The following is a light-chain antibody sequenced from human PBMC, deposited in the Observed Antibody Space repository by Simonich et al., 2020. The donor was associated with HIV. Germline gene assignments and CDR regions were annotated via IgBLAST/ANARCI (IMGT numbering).Light chain of an antibody. CDR1: QGISSY. CDR3: QQYYVYPLA. V-gene: IGKV1-8*01. Sequence: IQMTQSPSSLSASVGDRVTITCLASQGISSYLAWYHQKPGKVPKLLIYAASTLQSGVPSRFSGSGSGTDFTLTISSLQSEDFATYYCQQYYVYPLAFGGGTKVEIK. J-gene: IGKJ4*01. CDR2: AAS.